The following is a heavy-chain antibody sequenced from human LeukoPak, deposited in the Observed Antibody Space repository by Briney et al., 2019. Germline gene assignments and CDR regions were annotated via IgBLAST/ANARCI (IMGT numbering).Heavy chain of an antibody. CDR2: IYYSGST. Sequence: PSETLSLTCAVYGGSFSGYYWSWIRQPPGKGLEWIGSIYYSGSTYYNPSLKSRVTISVDTSKNQFSLKLSPVTAADTAVYYCARRASGGWYQDYWGQGTLVTVSS. V-gene: IGHV4-34*01. CDR1: GGSFSGYY. CDR3: ARRASGGWYQDY. D-gene: IGHD6-19*01. J-gene: IGHJ4*02.